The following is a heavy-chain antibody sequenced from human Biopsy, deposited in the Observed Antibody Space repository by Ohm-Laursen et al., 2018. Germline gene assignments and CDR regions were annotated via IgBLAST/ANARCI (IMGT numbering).Heavy chain of an antibody. J-gene: IGHJ3*02. D-gene: IGHD6-19*01. CDR1: GGSISRYY. CDR3: AKHGSGWTGDDALHI. Sequence: SDTLSLTCTVSGGSISRYYWSWIRQPPGKGLEWIGYIYYSGSTNYNPSLKSRVTISVDTSKNQFSLRLSSVTAADTAVYYCAKHGSGWTGDDALHIWGQGTMVTDSS. V-gene: IGHV4-59*08. CDR2: IYYSGST.